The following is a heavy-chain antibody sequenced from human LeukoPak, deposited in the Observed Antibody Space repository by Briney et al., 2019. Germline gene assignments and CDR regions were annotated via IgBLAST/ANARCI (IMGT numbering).Heavy chain of an antibody. CDR1: GFTFSNYR. V-gene: IGHV3-7*03. CDR3: ARDNNWSSDY. J-gene: IGHJ4*02. Sequence: GGSLRLSCAASGFTFSNYRMSWVRQAPGKGLEWVANIKQDGSEKYYVGSVKGRFTISRDNAKNSLYLQMNSLRAEDTAVYYCARDNNWSSDYWGQGTLVTVSS. D-gene: IGHD1-20*01. CDR2: IKQDGSEK.